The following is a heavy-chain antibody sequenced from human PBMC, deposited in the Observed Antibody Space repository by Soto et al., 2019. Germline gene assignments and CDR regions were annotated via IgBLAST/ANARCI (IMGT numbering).Heavy chain of an antibody. V-gene: IGHV1-69*01. CDR3: ATSRGPATAVPYNWFDP. J-gene: IGHJ5*02. CDR2: IIPIFGTA. Sequence: QVQLVQSGAEVKKPGSSVKVSCKASGGTFSSYAISWVRQAPGQGLEWMGGIIPIFGTANYAQKFQGRVTITADESTSTAYMELSSLRSEDTAVYYCATSRGPATAVPYNWFDPWGQGTLVTVSS. D-gene: IGHD2-2*01. CDR1: GGTFSSYA.